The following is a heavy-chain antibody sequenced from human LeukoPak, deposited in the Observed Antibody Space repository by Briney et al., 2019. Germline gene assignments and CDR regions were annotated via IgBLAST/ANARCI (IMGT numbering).Heavy chain of an antibody. CDR1: GFSFGDYD. Sequence: PGGSLRLSCTASGFSFGDYDMNWVRQAPGKGLEWVALIRHDGSNKYYADSVRGRFTISRDNSKNTLYLQMNSLRAEDTAVYYCYYYGSGRDFWGQGTLVTVSS. J-gene: IGHJ4*02. V-gene: IGHV3-30*02. CDR3: YYYGSGRDF. D-gene: IGHD3-10*01. CDR2: IRHDGSNK.